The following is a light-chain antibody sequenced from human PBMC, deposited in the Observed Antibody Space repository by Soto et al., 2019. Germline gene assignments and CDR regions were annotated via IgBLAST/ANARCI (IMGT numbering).Light chain of an antibody. CDR3: QYYDTSRT. Sequence: IVLTQSPDTLSLSPGERATLSCRASQAVASTYLAWYQQNPGQAPRLLIYGASGRAAGVAERFSGSGSGTQFTLTISRLEPEDFAVYYCQYYDTSRTFAQGTRVEI. V-gene: IGKV3-20*01. CDR1: QAVASTY. J-gene: IGKJ1*01. CDR2: GAS.